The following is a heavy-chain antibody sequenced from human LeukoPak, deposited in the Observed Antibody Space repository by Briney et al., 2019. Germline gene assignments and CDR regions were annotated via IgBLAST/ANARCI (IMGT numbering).Heavy chain of an antibody. CDR2: ISSSSSYI. D-gene: IGHD2-2*01. Sequence: GGSLGLSCAASGFTFSSYSMNWVRQAPGKGLEWVSSISSSSSYIYYADSVKGRFTISRDNAKNSLYLQMNSLRAEDTAVYYCARGFCSSTSCYQGPFDFWGQGTLVTVSS. V-gene: IGHV3-21*01. CDR3: ARGFCSSTSCYQGPFDF. J-gene: IGHJ4*02. CDR1: GFTFSSYS.